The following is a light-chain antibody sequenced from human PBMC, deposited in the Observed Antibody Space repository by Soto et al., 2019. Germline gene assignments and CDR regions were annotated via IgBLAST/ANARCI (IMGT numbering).Light chain of an antibody. Sequence: VLTQSPATVSWSPGERATLSCRSSQSISTYSAWYQQKPGQAPRLLIYDASNRATGIPARFSGSGSGTDFTLTISSLEPEDFAVYYCQQRSNWPWTFGQGTKVDI. CDR1: QSISTY. CDR3: QQRSNWPWT. J-gene: IGKJ1*01. CDR2: DAS. V-gene: IGKV3-11*01.